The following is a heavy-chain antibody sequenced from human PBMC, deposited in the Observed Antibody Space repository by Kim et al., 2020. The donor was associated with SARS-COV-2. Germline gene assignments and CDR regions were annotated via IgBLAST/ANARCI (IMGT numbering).Heavy chain of an antibody. J-gene: IGHJ4*02. Sequence: SVKVSCKASGGTFSSYAISWVRQAPGQGLEWMGGIIPIFGTANYAQKFQGRVTITADESTSTAYMELSSLRSEDTAVYYCARVGRFDCGGDCHREYYFDYWGQGTLATVSS. CDR2: IIPIFGTA. CDR1: GGTFSSYA. D-gene: IGHD2-21*02. CDR3: ARVGRFDCGGDCHREYYFDY. V-gene: IGHV1-69*13.